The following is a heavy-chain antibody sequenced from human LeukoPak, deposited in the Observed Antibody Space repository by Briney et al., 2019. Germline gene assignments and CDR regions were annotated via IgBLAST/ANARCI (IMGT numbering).Heavy chain of an antibody. V-gene: IGHV3-66*02. J-gene: IGHJ4*02. CDR3: ARDILRLGELSFDY. Sequence: GGSLRLSCAASGFTVSSNYMSWVRQAPGKGLEWVSVIYSGGSTYYADSVKGRFTISRDNSKNTLYLQMNSLKAEDTAVYYCARDILRLGELSFDYWGQGTLVTVSS. D-gene: IGHD3-16*02. CDR1: GFTVSSNY. CDR2: IYSGGST.